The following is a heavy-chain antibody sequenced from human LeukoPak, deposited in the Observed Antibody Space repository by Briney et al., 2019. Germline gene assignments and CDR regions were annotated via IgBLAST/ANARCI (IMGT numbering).Heavy chain of an antibody. CDR1: GFTFSNAC. V-gene: IGHV3-15*01. CDR3: TTETGKWLRFLARESRYNYYYYMDV. Sequence: GGSLRLSCAASGFTFSNACMSWVRQAPGGGLEWVGRIKSKTDDGTTDYAAPVEGRFSISRDDSKNTLYLQMNSLKTEDTAVYYCTTETGKWLRFLARESRYNYYYYMDVWGKGTTVTISS. CDR2: IKSKTDDGTT. J-gene: IGHJ6*03. D-gene: IGHD5-12*01.